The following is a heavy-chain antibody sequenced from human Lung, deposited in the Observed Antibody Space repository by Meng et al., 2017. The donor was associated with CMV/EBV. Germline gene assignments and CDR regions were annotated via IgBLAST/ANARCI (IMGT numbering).Heavy chain of an antibody. D-gene: IGHD6-19*01. V-gene: IGHV4-4*02. CDR3: ASFPPPGKQWLVTDY. J-gene: IGHJ4*02. CDR1: GGSISSSNW. CDR2: IYHSGST. Sequence: VQRQESGPGLVKPSGHLSLTCAVSGGSISSSNWWSWVRQPPGKVLEWIGEIYHSGSTNYNPSLKSRVTISVDKSKNQFSLKLSSVTAADTAVYYCASFPPPGKQWLVTDYWGQGTLVTVSS.